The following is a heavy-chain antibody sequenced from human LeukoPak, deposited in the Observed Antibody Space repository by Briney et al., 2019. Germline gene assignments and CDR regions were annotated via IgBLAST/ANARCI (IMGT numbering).Heavy chain of an antibody. J-gene: IGHJ1*01. D-gene: IGHD6-19*01. V-gene: IGHV3-33*01. CDR2: IWYDGSNK. CDR3: ARDPLYSSGWYGYFQR. Sequence: GRSLRLSCAASGFTFSSYGMHWVRQAPGKGLEWVAVIWYDGSNKYYADSVKGRFTISRDNSKNTLYLQMNSLRAEDTAVYYCARDPLYSSGWYGYFQRWGQGTLVTVSS. CDR1: GFTFSSYG.